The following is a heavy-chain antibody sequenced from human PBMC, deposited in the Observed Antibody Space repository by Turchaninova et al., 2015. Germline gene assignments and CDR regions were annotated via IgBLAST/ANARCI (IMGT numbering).Heavy chain of an antibody. CDR1: GFPPRPSGVG. J-gene: IGHJ4*02. Sequence: QITLKESGPTLVNPPPTPTLTCTFSGFPPRPSGVGGGGIRQPPGKALEWLALIYWDDDKRYSPSLKSRLTITKDTSKNQVVLTMTNMDPVDTATYYCAHRGRYYGSGSYYNQYYFDYWGQGTLVTVSS. V-gene: IGHV2-5*02. D-gene: IGHD3-10*01. CDR2: IYWDDDK. CDR3: AHRGRYYGSGSYYNQYYFDY.